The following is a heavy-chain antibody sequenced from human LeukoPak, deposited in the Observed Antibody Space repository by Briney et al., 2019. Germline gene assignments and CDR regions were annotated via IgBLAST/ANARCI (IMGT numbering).Heavy chain of an antibody. J-gene: IGHJ4*02. CDR3: ALCPYYDILTSYYFDY. Sequence: SVKVSCKASGGTFSSYAISWVRQAPGQRLEWRGGCIPIFGTANYAQKFQGRVTITADESTSTAYMELSSLRSEDTAVYYCALCPYYDILTSYYFDYWGQGTLVTVSS. CDR2: CIPIFGTA. V-gene: IGHV1-69*01. D-gene: IGHD3-9*01. CDR1: GGTFSSYA.